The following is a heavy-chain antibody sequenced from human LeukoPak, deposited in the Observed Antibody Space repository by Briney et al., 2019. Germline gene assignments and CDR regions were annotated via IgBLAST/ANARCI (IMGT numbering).Heavy chain of an antibody. CDR1: GYSISSGYY. CDR2: IYHSGST. Sequence: PSETLSLTCTVSGYSISSGYYWGWIRQPPGKGLEWIGSIYHSGSTYYNPSLKSRVTISVDTSKNQFSLKLSSVTAADTAVYYCARLRAGIQLWLRDYYYYYMDVWGKGTTVTISS. CDR3: ARLRAGIQLWLRDYYYYYMDV. V-gene: IGHV4-38-2*02. J-gene: IGHJ6*03. D-gene: IGHD5-18*01.